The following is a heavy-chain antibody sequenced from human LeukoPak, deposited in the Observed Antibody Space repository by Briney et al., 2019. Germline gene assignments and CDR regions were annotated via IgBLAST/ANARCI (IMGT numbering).Heavy chain of an antibody. V-gene: IGHV3-21*01. J-gene: IGHJ6*02. CDR3: ARDRPIDYFGMDV. CDR1: GFTFSSYS. Sequence: GGSLRLSCAASGFTFSSYSMNWVRQAPGKGLEWVSSISSSSSYIYYADSVKGRFTISRDNSKNTLYLQMNSLRAEDTAVYYCARDRPIDYFGMDVWGQGTTVTVSS. CDR2: ISSSSSYI.